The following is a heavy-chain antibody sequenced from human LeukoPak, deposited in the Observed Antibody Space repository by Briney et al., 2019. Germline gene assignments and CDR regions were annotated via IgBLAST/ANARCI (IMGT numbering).Heavy chain of an antibody. CDR1: GFTLSSYS. Sequence: GGSLRLSCAASGFTLSSYSMNWVRQAPGKGLEWVSSISSSSSYIYYAGSVKGRFTISRDNAKNSLYLQMNSLRAEDTAVYYCATDLREGPHDYYSYGMDVCVQGTTVTGSS. J-gene: IGHJ6*02. V-gene: IGHV3-21*01. CDR3: ATDLREGPHDYYSYGMDV. CDR2: ISSSSSYI.